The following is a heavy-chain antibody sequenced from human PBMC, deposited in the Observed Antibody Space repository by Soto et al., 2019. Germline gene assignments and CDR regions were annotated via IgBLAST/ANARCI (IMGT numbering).Heavy chain of an antibody. CDR2: LYTEGTT. Sequence: PGESLKISCAASGFTFGTYAMAWVRQAPEMGLEWVSILYTEGTTYYADSVKGRFTISRDSSKNTLFLQMDSLRAEDTAVYYCVRPRPSGENYGMDVWGQGTTVTVSS. J-gene: IGHJ6*02. CDR1: GFTFGTYA. CDR3: VRPRPSGENYGMDV. D-gene: IGHD3-16*01. V-gene: IGHV3-53*01.